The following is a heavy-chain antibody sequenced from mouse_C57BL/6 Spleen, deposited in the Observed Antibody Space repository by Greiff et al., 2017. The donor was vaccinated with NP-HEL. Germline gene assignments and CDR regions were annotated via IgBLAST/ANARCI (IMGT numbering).Heavy chain of an antibody. D-gene: IGHD2-4*01. CDR2: INPNNGGT. V-gene: IGHV1-18*01. J-gene: IGHJ1*03. CDR3: ARMITTRYWYFDV. CDR1: GYTFTDYN. Sequence: VQLQQSGPELVKPGASVKIPCKASGYTFTDYNMDWVKQSHGKSLEWIGDINPNNGGTIYNQKFKGKATLTVDKSSSTAYMELRSLTSEDTAVYYCARMITTRYWYFDVWGTGTTVTVSS.